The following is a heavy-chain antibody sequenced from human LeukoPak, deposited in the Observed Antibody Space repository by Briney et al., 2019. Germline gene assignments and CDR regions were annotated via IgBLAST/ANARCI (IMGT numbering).Heavy chain of an antibody. CDR3: ARDYDSSGYFDY. CDR2: ISSSNNHI. CDR1: DFTFSSYT. V-gene: IGHV3-21*01. D-gene: IGHD3-22*01. Sequence: PGGSLRLSCAASDFTFSSYTMNWVRQAPGKGLEWVSSISSSNNHIYYADSVKGRFTITRDNAKNSLYLQMNSLRAEDTAIYYCARDYDSSGYFDYWGQGTLVTVSA. J-gene: IGHJ4*02.